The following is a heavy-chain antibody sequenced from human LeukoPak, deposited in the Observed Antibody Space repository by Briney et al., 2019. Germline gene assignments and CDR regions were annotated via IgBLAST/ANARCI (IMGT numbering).Heavy chain of an antibody. CDR2: ISYDGSNK. CDR1: GFTFSSYA. D-gene: IGHD6-13*01. Sequence: GGSLRLSCAASGFTFSSYAMHWVRQAPGKGRGWVAVISYDGSNKYYADSVKGRFTISRDNSKNTLYLQMNSLRAEDTAVYYCARDLSAAGSPDYWGQGTLVTVSS. J-gene: IGHJ4*02. CDR3: ARDLSAAGSPDY. V-gene: IGHV3-30-3*01.